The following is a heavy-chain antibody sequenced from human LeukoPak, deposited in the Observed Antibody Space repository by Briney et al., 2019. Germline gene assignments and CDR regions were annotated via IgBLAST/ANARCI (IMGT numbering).Heavy chain of an antibody. D-gene: IGHD5-18*01. CDR2: MKQDGSEE. J-gene: IGHJ6*02. V-gene: IGHV3-7*01. Sequence: GGSLRLSCAASGFTFSRYWMTWVRQAPGKGLEWVANMKQDGSEEYYVDSVKGRFTISRDNAKNSLYLQMNSLRAEDTAVYFRARVESGYSYATDCLNVWGQGTTVTVSS. CDR1: GFTFSRYW. CDR3: ARVESGYSYATDCLNV.